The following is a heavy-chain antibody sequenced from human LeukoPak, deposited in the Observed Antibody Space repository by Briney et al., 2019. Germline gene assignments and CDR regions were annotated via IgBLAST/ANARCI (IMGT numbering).Heavy chain of an antibody. Sequence: ASVKFSCKASGYTFTSYYMHWVLQAPGQGPERMGIINPSGGSTSYAQKFQGRVTRTRGTSTSTVYMERSSLRSEDTAVYYCERALYYYDSSGYYYDYWGQGTLVTVSS. J-gene: IGHJ4*02. CDR2: INPSGGST. CDR1: GYTFTSYY. V-gene: IGHV1-46*01. D-gene: IGHD3-22*01. CDR3: ERALYYYDSSGYYYDY.